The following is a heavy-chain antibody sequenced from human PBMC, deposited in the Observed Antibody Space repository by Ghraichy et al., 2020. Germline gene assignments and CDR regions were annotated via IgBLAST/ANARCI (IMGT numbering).Heavy chain of an antibody. J-gene: IGHJ6*03. D-gene: IGHD2-15*01. Sequence: AINAAGGSTFYADSVQGRFTISRDNSKNTVYLQMNSLRAEDTATYYCARGYCSGGSCDYQHFYIDVWGEGTTVTVSS. V-gene: IGHV3-23*01. CDR3: ARGYCSGGSCDYQHFYIDV. CDR2: INAAGGST.